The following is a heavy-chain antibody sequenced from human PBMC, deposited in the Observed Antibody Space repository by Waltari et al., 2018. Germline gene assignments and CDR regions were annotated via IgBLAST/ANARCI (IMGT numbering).Heavy chain of an antibody. J-gene: IGHJ3*02. CDR3: ARGLEMATIVGAFDI. CDR1: GGSISSHY. D-gene: IGHD5-12*01. V-gene: IGHV4-59*11. CDR2: IYYSGST. Sequence: QVQLQESGPGLVKPSETLSLTCTVSGGSISSHYWSWIRPPPGKGLEWIGYIYYSGSTNYNPSLKSRVTISVDTSKNQFSLKLSSVTAADTAVYYCARGLEMATIVGAFDIWGQGTMVTVSS.